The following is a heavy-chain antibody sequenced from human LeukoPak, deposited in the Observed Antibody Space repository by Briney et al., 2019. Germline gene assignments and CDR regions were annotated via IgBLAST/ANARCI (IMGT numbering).Heavy chain of an antibody. Sequence: GGSLRLSCAASGFTFSSYAMNWVRQAPGKGLEWVSAISGSGGSTDYADSVKGRFTISRDNSENTLYLQMNSLRAEDTAVYYCAKDPGYCSSASCYPYYFDYWGQGTLVTVSS. CDR2: ISGSGGST. CDR3: AKDPGYCSSASCYPYYFDY. J-gene: IGHJ4*02. D-gene: IGHD2-2*01. CDR1: GFTFSSYA. V-gene: IGHV3-23*01.